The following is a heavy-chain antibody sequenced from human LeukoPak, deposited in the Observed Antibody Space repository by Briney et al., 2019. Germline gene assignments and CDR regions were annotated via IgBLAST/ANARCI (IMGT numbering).Heavy chain of an antibody. CDR1: EGTFSSYA. CDR2: IIPLFGTA. J-gene: IGHJ4*02. V-gene: IGHV1-69*13. D-gene: IGHD3-22*01. Sequence: SVKLSCKAYEGTFSSYANSWVRQAPGHGLECIGGIIPLFGTANYAQKFQGRVTITADESTSTAYMELSSLRSEDTAVDYCARSYTYDSSGYYYPEADYWGQGTLVTVSS. CDR3: ARSYTYDSSGYYYPEADY.